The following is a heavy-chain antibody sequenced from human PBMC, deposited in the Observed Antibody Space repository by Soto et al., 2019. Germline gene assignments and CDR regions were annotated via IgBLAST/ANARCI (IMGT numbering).Heavy chain of an antibody. D-gene: IGHD3-3*01. Sequence: PSETQSLTCSVSCGSSGNYYGSWIRQPPGKGLEWIGYIYYSGSTNYNPSLKSRVTISVDTSKNQFSLKLSSVTAADTAVYYCAGITIFGVLIIFAPWGQGTLVTVSS. CDR1: CGSSGNYY. CDR2: IYYSGST. V-gene: IGHV4-59*01. CDR3: AGITIFGVLIIFAP. J-gene: IGHJ5*02.